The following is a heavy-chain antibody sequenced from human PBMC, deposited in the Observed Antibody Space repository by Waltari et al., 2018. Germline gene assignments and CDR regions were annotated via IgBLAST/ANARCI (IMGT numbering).Heavy chain of an antibody. J-gene: IGHJ6*02. CDR2: INYSGDA. Sequence: QVQLQQWGAGLLKPSETLSLTCDVYGGSFNTYSWAWIRQPPEKGLEWIGEINYSGDANYSPSLKSRVTISVDTSKNRFSLKLNSVTAAETAVYYCAGGTIGSGSYYDGGMDVWGQGTTVTVSS. V-gene: IGHV4-34*01. D-gene: IGHD1-26*01. CDR1: GGSFNTYS. CDR3: AGGTIGSGSYYDGGMDV.